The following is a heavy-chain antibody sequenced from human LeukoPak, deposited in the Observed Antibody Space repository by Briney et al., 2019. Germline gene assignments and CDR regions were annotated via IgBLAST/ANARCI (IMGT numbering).Heavy chain of an antibody. CDR2: IIPIFGTA. CDR1: GGTFSSYA. D-gene: IGHD5-24*01. Sequence: SVKVSCKASGGTFSSYAISWVRQAPGQGLEWMGGIIPIFGTANYAQKFQGRVTITTDESTSTAYMELGSLRSEDTAVYYCARTATIGYYFDYWGQGTLVTVSS. J-gene: IGHJ4*02. V-gene: IGHV1-69*05. CDR3: ARTATIGYYFDY.